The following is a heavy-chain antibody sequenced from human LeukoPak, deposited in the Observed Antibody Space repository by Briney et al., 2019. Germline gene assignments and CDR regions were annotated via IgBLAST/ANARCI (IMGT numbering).Heavy chain of an antibody. D-gene: IGHD3-16*02. CDR3: AKDTITRSSYPGWFDP. CDR1: GFTFSSYA. CDR2: ISGSGGST. J-gene: IGHJ5*02. V-gene: IGHV3-23*01. Sequence: GASLGLSCAASGFTFSSYAMSWVRQAPGKGLEWVSAISGSGGSTYYADSVKGRFTISRDNSKNTLYLQMNSLRAEDTAVYYCAKDTITRSSYPGWFDPWGQGTLVTVSS.